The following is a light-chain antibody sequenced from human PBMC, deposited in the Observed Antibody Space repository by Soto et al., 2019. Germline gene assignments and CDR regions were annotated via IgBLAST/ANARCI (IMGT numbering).Light chain of an antibody. V-gene: IGLV4-69*01. CDR1: SGHSSYA. CDR2: LNSDGNH. J-gene: IGLJ2*01. CDR3: QTWGTGI. Sequence: QLVLTQSPSASASLGASVKLTCTLSSGHSSYAIAWHQQQPEKGPRYLMKLNSDGNHSKGDGIPDRFSGSSSGAERYLTISSLQSEDDADHYCQTWGTGIFGGGTKVTVL.